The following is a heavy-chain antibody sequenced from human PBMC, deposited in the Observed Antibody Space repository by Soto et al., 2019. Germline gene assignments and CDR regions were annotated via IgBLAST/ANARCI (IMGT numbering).Heavy chain of an antibody. Sequence: HVQLQESGPGLVKPSQTLCLTCTVSGGSISSGGYYWRWIRQHPGKGLEGIGYIYYSGSTYYNPSLKSRVTISVDTSKKQFSLKLRSVTAADTAVYYCAISGDPLTWDVWGQGPTVTVSS. CDR2: IYYSGST. J-gene: IGHJ6*02. CDR1: GGSISSGGYY. V-gene: IGHV4-31*03. CDR3: AISGDPLTWDV. D-gene: IGHD2-15*01.